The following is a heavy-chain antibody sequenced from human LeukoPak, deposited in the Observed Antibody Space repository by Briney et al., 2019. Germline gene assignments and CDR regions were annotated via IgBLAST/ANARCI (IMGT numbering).Heavy chain of an antibody. J-gene: IGHJ3*01. CDR2: IRGHNGDT. D-gene: IGHD2-15*01. CDR1: GYTFASYV. CDR3: ARDGWWAPNRHAFDL. Sequence: GASVKVSCKASGYTFASYVISWVRQAPGQGLEWMGWIRGHNGDTNYAQNFQDRVTMTTDTSTNTAYMEMRSLRSDDTAIYYCARDGWWAPNRHAFDLWGQGTVVTVSS. V-gene: IGHV1-18*01.